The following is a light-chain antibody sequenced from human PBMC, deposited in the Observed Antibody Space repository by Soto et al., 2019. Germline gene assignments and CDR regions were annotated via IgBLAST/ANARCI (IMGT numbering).Light chain of an antibody. CDR1: QSVTSTY. J-gene: IGKJ1*01. CDR3: QQYGSSSWT. Sequence: DIVLTQSPGTLSLSPGERATLSCRASQSVTSTYLAWYQQKPGQAPRLLIYGASIRATGIPDRFSGSGGTDFTLTISRLEPEDFAVYYCQQYGSSSWTFGQGTKVEIK. CDR2: GAS. V-gene: IGKV3-20*01.